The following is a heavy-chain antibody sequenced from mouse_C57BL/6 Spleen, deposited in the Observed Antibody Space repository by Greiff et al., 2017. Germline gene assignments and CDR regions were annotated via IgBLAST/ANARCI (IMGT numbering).Heavy chain of an antibody. CDR2: IPPNSGST. J-gene: IGHJ1*03. V-gene: IGHV1-64*01. CDR3: ARSGRWYLDV. CDR1: GYTFTSYW. Sequence: QVQLQQPGAELVKPGASVKLSCKASGYTFTSYWMHWVKQRPGQGLEWIGMIPPNSGSTNYNEKFKSKATLTVDKSSSTAYMQLSSLTSEDSAVYGCARSGRWYLDVWGTGTTVTVSS. D-gene: IGHD3-1*01.